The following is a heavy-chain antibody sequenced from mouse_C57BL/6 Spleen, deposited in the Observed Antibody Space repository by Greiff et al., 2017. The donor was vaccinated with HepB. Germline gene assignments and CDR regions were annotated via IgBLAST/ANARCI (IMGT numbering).Heavy chain of an antibody. Sequence: EVMLVESGPELVKPGASVKISCKASGYSFTGYYMNWVKQSPEKSLEWIGEINPSTGGTTYNQKFKAKATLTVDKSSSTAYMQLKSLTSEDSAVYYCARYLYYAMDYWGQGTSVTVSS. CDR2: INPSTGGT. J-gene: IGHJ4*01. CDR1: GYSFTGYY. CDR3: ARYLYYAMDY. V-gene: IGHV1-42*01.